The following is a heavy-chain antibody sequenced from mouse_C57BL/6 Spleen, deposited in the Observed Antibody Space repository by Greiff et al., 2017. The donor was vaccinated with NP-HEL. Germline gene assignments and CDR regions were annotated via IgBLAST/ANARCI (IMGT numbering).Heavy chain of an antibody. CDR1: GFNIKDYY. V-gene: IGHV14-1*01. Sequence: VQLQQPGAELVRPGASVKLSCTASGFNIKDYYMHWVKQRPEQGLEWIGRIDPEDGDTEYAPKFQGKATMTADTSSNTAYLQLSSLTSEDTAVYYCTTAYYGNYDAMDYWGQGTSVTVSS. CDR3: TTAYYGNYDAMDY. D-gene: IGHD2-1*01. CDR2: IDPEDGDT. J-gene: IGHJ4*01.